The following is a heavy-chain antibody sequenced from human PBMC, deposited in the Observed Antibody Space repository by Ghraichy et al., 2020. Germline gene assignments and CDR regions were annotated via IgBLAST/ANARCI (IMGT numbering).Heavy chain of an antibody. CDR3: ASRSSHYYGSGSYRDYYYGMDV. CDR2: INAGNGNT. V-gene: IGHV1-3*01. D-gene: IGHD3-10*01. CDR1: GYTFTSYA. Sequence: ASVKVSCKASGYTFTSYAMHWVRQAPGQRLEWMGWINAGNGNTKYSQKFQGRVTITRDTSASTAYMELSSLRSEDTAVYYCASRSSHYYGSGSYRDYYYGMDVWGQGTTVTVSS. J-gene: IGHJ6*02.